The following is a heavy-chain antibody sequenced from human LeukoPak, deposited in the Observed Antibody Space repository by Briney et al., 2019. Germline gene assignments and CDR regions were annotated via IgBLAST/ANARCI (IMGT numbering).Heavy chain of an antibody. V-gene: IGHV3-33*01. CDR3: ARPYYSNYYYYGMDA. CDR2: IWYDGSNK. CDR1: GFTFSSNG. D-gene: IGHD3-22*01. Sequence: PGRSHRLSCAASGFTFSSNGLHWVRQAPGKGLEWVGIIWYDGSNKHYADSVKGRFTISRDNSKNTLYLQMNSLRVEDTAVYYCARPYYSNYYYYGMDAWGEGTTVTVSS. J-gene: IGHJ6*01.